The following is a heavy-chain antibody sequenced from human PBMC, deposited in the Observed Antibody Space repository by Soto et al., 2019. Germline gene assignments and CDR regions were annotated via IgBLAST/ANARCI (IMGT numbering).Heavy chain of an antibody. CDR1: GYTFTSYY. J-gene: IGHJ4*02. CDR2: INPSGGST. Sequence: QVQLVQSGAEVKKPGASVKVSCKASGYTFTSYYMHWVRQAPGQGLEWMGIINPSGGSTSYAKKFQGRVTMTRDTSTSTVYMDLSSLSSEDTAVYYCARASSGYYSYFDYWGQGTLVTVSS. D-gene: IGHD3-22*01. CDR3: ARASSGYYSYFDY. V-gene: IGHV1-46*01.